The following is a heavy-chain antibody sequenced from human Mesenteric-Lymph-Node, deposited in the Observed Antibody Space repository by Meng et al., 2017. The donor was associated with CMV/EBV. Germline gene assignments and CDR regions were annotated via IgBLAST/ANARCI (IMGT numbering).Heavy chain of an antibody. V-gene: IGHV3-30*04. Sequence: LSLTCAASGFTFSSYVMHWVRQAPGKGLEWVALMSYDGNVKYHAESVKGRFTISRDNSENTVYLQMNSLRTEDTALYYCARDAWGGYSYGPGGGWFDPWGQGTLVTVSS. CDR1: GFTFSSYV. D-gene: IGHD5-18*01. CDR3: ARDAWGGYSYGPGGGWFDP. CDR2: MSYDGNVK. J-gene: IGHJ5*02.